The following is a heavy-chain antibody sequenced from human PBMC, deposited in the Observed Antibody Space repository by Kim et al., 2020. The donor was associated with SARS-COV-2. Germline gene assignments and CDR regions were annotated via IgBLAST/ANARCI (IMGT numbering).Heavy chain of an antibody. V-gene: IGHV3-30-3*01. J-gene: IGHJ4*02. D-gene: IGHD1-7*01. CDR2: VSSDGNNK. CDR1: GFTFSSYA. Sequence: GGSLRLSCAASGFTFSSYAMHWVRQAPGKVLEWVAVVSSDGNNKYYADSVKGRLTISRDNSKNTLYVQIDSLRVEDTALYYCAREDYLDGTLGDLHYWGQGTLVAVSS. CDR3: AREDYLDGTLGDLHY.